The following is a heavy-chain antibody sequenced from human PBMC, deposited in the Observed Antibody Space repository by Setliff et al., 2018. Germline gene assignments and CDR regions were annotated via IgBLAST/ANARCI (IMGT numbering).Heavy chain of an antibody. J-gene: IGHJ6*02. CDR3: ARDEGSSYFYGMDV. Sequence: TSETLSLTCSVSGGSISSSSYYWGWIRQPPGKGLEWIGSMYYSGSTYYNPSLKSRVTISVDTSKNQFSLKLSSVTAADTAVYYCARDEGSSYFYGMDVWGQGTTVTVSS. D-gene: IGHD6-13*01. CDR2: MYYSGST. V-gene: IGHV4-39*07. CDR1: GGSISSSSYY.